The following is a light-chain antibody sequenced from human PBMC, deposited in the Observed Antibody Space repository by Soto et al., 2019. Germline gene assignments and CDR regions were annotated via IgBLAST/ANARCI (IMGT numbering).Light chain of an antibody. J-gene: IGLJ2*01. CDR2: XXX. CDR3: QAWDSNTAL. Sequence: SYELTQPPSVSVSPGQTATITCSGEKLGRKYASWYLQKPGQSPVLVXXXXXXRXXXXXXXXXXSNSGNRATLTISETQAXXXADYYCQAWDSNTALFGGGTKLTVL. V-gene: IGLV3-1*01. CDR1: KLGRKY.